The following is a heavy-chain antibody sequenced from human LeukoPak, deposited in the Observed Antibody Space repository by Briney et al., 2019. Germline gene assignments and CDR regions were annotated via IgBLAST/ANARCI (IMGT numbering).Heavy chain of an antibody. CDR1: GGSFTSSA. D-gene: IGHD4-23*01. Sequence: GASVKVSCKASGGSFTSSAFTWVRQAPGQGLEWIGGIVPSFVTPNYAQRFQGRLTITTDESTSTTYMELSSLQSEDTAVYYCATEEWELPFFYYWGRGTLVTVSS. J-gene: IGHJ4*02. CDR2: IVPSFVTP. CDR3: ATEEWELPFFYY. V-gene: IGHV1-69*05.